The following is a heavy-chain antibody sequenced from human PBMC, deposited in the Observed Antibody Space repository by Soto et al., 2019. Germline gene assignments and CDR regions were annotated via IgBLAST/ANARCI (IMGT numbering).Heavy chain of an antibody. Sequence: EVQLLESGGHLIQPGESLRLSCAAPGFSFSGYTMNWVRQVQGKGLEWISGIKGEGGTTYYADPVKGRFTISKYDSKNILYLQMNSPRADDTAIYYCAKDRHPDGICTFDYWGRGTLVTVSS. CDR2: IKGEGGTT. CDR1: GFSFSGYT. J-gene: IGHJ4*02. CDR3: AKDRHPDGICTFDY. V-gene: IGHV3-23*01. D-gene: IGHD2-8*01.